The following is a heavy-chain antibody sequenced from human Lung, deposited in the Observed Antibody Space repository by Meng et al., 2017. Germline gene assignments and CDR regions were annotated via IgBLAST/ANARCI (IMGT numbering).Heavy chain of an antibody. CDR3: ARGPTTMAHDFDY. Sequence: QVQLPQWGAGLLNPSETRSLTCVVSGGAFSDYYWSWIRQPPGKGLEWIGEINHSGSTNYNPSLESRATISVDTSQNNLSLKLSSVTAADSAVYYCARGPTTMAHDFDYWGQGTLVTVSS. J-gene: IGHJ4*02. CDR1: GGAFSDYY. CDR2: INHSGST. D-gene: IGHD4-11*01. V-gene: IGHV4-34*01.